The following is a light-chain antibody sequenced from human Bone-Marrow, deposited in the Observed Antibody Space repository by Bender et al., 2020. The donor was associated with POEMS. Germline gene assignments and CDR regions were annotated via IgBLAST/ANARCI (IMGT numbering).Light chain of an antibody. CDR2: DVS. Sequence: QSALTQPRSVSGSPGQSVTISCTGTSSDVGVFNYVSWYQQHPGKAPKLMISDVSKRPSGVPDRFSGSKSDNTASLTISGLQAEDEADYYCCSYAGGPYVFGTGTKVTVL. CDR1: SSDVGVFNY. CDR3: CSYAGGPYV. V-gene: IGLV2-11*01. J-gene: IGLJ1*01.